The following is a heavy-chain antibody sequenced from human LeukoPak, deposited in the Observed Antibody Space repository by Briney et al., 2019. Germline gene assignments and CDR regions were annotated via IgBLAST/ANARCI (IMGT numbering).Heavy chain of an antibody. CDR3: ARTGENPPAATLYGMDD. D-gene: IGHD2-15*01. CDR1: GGTFSSYG. CDR2: IIPIFGTA. V-gene: IGHV1-69*01. J-gene: IGHJ6*02. Sequence: ASVKVSCKASGGTFSSYGISWVRQAPGQGLEWMGGIIPIFGTANYAQKFQGRVTVTADESTSTAYMELSSLRSEDTAVYYCARTGENPPAATLYGMDDWGQGTTVTVSS.